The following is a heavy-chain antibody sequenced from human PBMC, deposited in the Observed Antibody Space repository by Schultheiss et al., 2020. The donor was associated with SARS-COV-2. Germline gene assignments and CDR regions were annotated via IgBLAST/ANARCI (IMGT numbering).Heavy chain of an antibody. J-gene: IGHJ6*02. Sequence: ASVKVSCKASGYTFTSYGISWVRQAPGQGLEWMGWISAYNGNTNYAQKFQGRVTITADESTSTAYMELRSLRSDDTAVYYCARGRPRAGMDVWGQGTTVTVSS. CDR2: ISAYNGNT. CDR3: ARGRPRAGMDV. CDR1: GYTFTSYG. V-gene: IGHV1-18*01.